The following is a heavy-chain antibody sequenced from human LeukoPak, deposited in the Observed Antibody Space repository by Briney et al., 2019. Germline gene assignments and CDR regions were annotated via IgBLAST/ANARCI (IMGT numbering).Heavy chain of an antibody. J-gene: IGHJ4*02. Sequence: GASVKVPCKASGYTFTDYYMHWVRQAPGQGLEWMGWINPNSGGTNYAQKFQGRVTLTRDTSITTAYMELSRLRSDDTAVYYCARLSIAVAGTWGQGTLVTVSS. V-gene: IGHV1-2*02. CDR3: ARLSIAVAGT. D-gene: IGHD6-19*01. CDR1: GYTFTDYY. CDR2: INPNSGGT.